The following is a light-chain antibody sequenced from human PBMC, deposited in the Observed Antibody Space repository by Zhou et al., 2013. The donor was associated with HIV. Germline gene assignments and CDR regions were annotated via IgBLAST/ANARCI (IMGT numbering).Light chain of an antibody. J-gene: IGKJ4*01. CDR1: QDIYTY. CDR3: QQYDNGPPLT. Sequence: DVQMTQSPSSLSASVGDRVTITCQASQDIYTYLNWYQQKPGKAPKLLIYDVSILERGVPSRFSGSGTGTEFTLSISSLQPEDFATYYCQQYDNGPPLTFGGGTKVEIK. V-gene: IGKV1-33*01. CDR2: DVS.